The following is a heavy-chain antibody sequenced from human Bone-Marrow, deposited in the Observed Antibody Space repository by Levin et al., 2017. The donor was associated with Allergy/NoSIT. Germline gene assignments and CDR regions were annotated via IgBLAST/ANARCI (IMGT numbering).Heavy chain of an antibody. Sequence: PGESLKISCAASGFTFSSYAMSWVRPAPGKGLEWVSAISGSGGSTYYADSVKGRFTISRDNSKNTLYLQMNSLRAEDTAVYYCAKEDGYDSYDDAFDIWGEGTMVTVSS. V-gene: IGHV3-23*01. CDR2: ISGSGGST. D-gene: IGHD5-12*01. CDR1: GFTFSSYA. CDR3: AKEDGYDSYDDAFDI. J-gene: IGHJ3*02.